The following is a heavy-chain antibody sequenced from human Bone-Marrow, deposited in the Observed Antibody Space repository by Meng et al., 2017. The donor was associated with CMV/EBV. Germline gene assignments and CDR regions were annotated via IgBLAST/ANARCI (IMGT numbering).Heavy chain of an antibody. J-gene: IGHJ4*02. D-gene: IGHD3-22*01. CDR3: ASSITMIVVDLYYFDD. Sequence: ASVKVSCKASGYTFTGYYMHWVRQAPGQGLEWMGWINPNSGGTNYAQKFQGRVTMTRDTSISTAYMELSRLRSDDTAVYYCASSITMIVVDLYYFDDWGQGTLVTVSS. CDR1: GYTFTGYY. V-gene: IGHV1-2*02. CDR2: INPNSGGT.